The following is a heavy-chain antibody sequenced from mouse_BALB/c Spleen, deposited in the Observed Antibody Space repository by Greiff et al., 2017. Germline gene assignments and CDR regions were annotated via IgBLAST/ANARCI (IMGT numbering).Heavy chain of an antibody. CDR3: AYITTAPPYAMDY. CDR1: GYTFTSYT. V-gene: IGHV1-4*01. Sequence: QVQLQQSGAELARTGASVKMSCKASGYTFTSYTMHWVKQRPGQGLEWIGYINPSSGYTNYNQKFKDKATLTADKSSSTAYLQLSSLTSEDTAVYYCAYITTAPPYAMDYWGQGTSVTVSS. J-gene: IGHJ4*01. D-gene: IGHD1-2*01. CDR2: INPSSGYT.